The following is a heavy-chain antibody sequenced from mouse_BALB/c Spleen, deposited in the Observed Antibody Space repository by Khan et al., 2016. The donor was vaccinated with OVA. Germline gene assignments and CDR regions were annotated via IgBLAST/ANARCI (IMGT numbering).Heavy chain of an antibody. V-gene: IGHV1-7*01. J-gene: IGHJ3*01. Sequence: QVHVKQSGAELAKPGASVKMSCTASGYTFTTYWIHWIKQRPGQGLEWIGYINPSTGHNEYNKKFKDKATLTADESYSTAYMQLNSLTSADSAVYYGVRRGLYGLFAYWGQGTLVTVSA. CDR3: VRRGLYGLFAY. CDR2: INPSTGHN. CDR1: GYTFTTYW. D-gene: IGHD2-10*02.